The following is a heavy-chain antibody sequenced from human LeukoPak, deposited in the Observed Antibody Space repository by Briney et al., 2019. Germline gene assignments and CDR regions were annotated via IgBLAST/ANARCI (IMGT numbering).Heavy chain of an antibody. CDR3: AEGVTAINY. D-gene: IGHD2-21*02. CDR2: TYYRSKWYN. J-gene: IGHJ4*02. V-gene: IGHV6-1*01. CDR1: GDTVSSNSAA. Sequence: SQTLSLTCAISGDTVSSNSAAWNWIRQPPSRVLEWLGRTYYRSKWYNDYAVSLKSRITINPDTSKNQFSLQVNSVTPEDTAVYYCAEGVTAINYWGQGTLVTVSS.